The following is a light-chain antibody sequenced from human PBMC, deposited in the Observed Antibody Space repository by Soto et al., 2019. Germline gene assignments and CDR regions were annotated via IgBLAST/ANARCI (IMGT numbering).Light chain of an antibody. Sequence: EIVLTQSPGTLSLSPGERATLSCRASQSVGKNFVAWYQQKPGQAPRFLMYGASTRATGIPDRFSGSGSGTDFNLTINRLEPEDFAVYYCHQYADSPLTFGHGTKVEI. CDR1: QSVGKNF. CDR2: GAS. CDR3: HQYADSPLT. V-gene: IGKV3-20*01. J-gene: IGKJ1*01.